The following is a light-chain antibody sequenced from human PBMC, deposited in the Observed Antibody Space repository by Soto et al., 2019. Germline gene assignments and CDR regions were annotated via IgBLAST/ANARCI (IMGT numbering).Light chain of an antibody. Sequence: DLQMTQSPSTLSAPVGDRVTITCRASQSIGNWLAWYQQKPGKAPKLLIYKASSLQSGVPSRFSGSGSGTEFTLTINSLPPDDFASYYCQQYNSYSGTFVQGTKVEIK. J-gene: IGKJ1*01. CDR3: QQYNSYSGT. CDR1: QSIGNW. V-gene: IGKV1-5*03. CDR2: KAS.